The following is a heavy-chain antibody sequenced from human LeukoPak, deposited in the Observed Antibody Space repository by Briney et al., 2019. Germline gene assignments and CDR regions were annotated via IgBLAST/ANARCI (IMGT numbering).Heavy chain of an antibody. D-gene: IGHD4-17*01. CDR2: INPSDGGA. V-gene: IGHV1-46*01. Sequence: GASVKVSCKASGYTFTRYYMHWVRQAPGHGLEWMGIINPSDGGASYTQKFQGRVTMTRHTSTSTVYMDLSSLRSEDTAVYYCARQAVTSGWYFDYWGQGTLVTVSS. CDR1: GYTFTRYY. CDR3: ARQAVTSGWYFDY. J-gene: IGHJ4*02.